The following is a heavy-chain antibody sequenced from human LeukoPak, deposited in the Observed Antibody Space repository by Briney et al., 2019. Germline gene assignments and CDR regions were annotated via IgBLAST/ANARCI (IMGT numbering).Heavy chain of an antibody. V-gene: IGHV3-74*01. CDR1: GFTFSSFW. CDR3: ARGRVAGGRYSDY. J-gene: IGHJ4*02. CDR2: INSDGSSI. Sequence: GGSLRLSCAASGFTFSSFWMHWVRQAPGKGLVWVSRINSDGSSISYADSVKGRFTISRDNAKNTLYLQMNSLRAEDTAVYYCARGRVAGGRYSDYWGQGTLVTVPS. D-gene: IGHD3-9*01.